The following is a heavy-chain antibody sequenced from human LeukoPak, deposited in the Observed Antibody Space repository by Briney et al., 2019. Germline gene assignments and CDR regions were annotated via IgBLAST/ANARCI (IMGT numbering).Heavy chain of an antibody. Sequence: SETLSLTCTVSGGSISSGGYYWSWIRQHPGKGLEWIGYIYYSGSTYYNPSLKSRVTISVDTSKNQFSLKLSSVTAADTAVYYCAREGRSSTSCYGSSRRGYYYYMDVWGKGTTVTVSS. CDR3: AREGRSSTSCYGSSRRGYYYYMDV. CDR2: IYYSGST. D-gene: IGHD2-2*01. J-gene: IGHJ6*03. CDR1: GGSISSGGYY. V-gene: IGHV4-31*03.